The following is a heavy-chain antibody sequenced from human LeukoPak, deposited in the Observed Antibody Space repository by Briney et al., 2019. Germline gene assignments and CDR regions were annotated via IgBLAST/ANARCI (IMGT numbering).Heavy chain of an antibody. CDR2: IYHSGST. V-gene: IGHV4-38-2*02. CDR3: ARRRGGNIAARLKGKTGYYMDV. CDR1: GYSIANGYY. J-gene: IGHJ6*03. Sequence: SETLSLTCTVSGYSIANGYYWGWIRQPPGKGLEWIGNIYHSGSTYYNPSLKSRVTISIDTSKNQFSLNLRSVTAADTAVYYCARRRGGNIAARLKGKTGYYMDVWGKGTTVTISS. D-gene: IGHD6-6*01.